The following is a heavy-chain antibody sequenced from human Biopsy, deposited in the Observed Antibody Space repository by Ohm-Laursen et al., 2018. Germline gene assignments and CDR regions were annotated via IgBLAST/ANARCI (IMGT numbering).Heavy chain of an antibody. CDR3: GNEVHGRDY. J-gene: IGHJ4*02. D-gene: IGHD2-15*01. CDR1: GKTFRDYQ. Sequence: GTLSLTCAIFGKTFRDYQWSWIRQPPGKGLEWTGQITQAGTTNYNPSLKSRVSISADASTYEFSLRLTSVTAADTAVYLCGNEVHGRDYWGLGAQVTVSS. CDR2: ITQAGTT. V-gene: IGHV4-34*08.